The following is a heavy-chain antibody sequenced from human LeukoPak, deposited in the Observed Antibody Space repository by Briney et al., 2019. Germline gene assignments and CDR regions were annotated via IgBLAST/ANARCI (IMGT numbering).Heavy chain of an antibody. J-gene: IGHJ4*02. D-gene: IGHD6-13*01. CDR2: ISGDGGST. V-gene: IGHV3-43*02. Sequence: TGGSLRLSCAASGFTFDDYAMHWVRQAPGKGLEWVSLISGDGGSTYYADSVKGRFTISRDNSKNSLYLQMNSLRTEDTALYYCAKSKQQLVLSGFYDHWGQGTLVTVSS. CDR1: GFTFDDYA. CDR3: AKSKQQLVLSGFYDH.